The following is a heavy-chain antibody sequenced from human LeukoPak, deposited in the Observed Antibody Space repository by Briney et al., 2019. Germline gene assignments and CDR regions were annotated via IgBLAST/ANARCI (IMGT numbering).Heavy chain of an antibody. V-gene: IGHV6-1*01. J-gene: IGHJ4*02. CDR1: GDSVSSSTAA. CDR2: TYYRSKWYN. Sequence: SQTLSLTCAISGDSVSSSTAAWNWIRQSPSRGLEWLGRTYYRSKWYNDYAVSVKGRISINPNTSKNQFSLQLNSVTPEDTAVYYCARDRSWLFDYWGQGTLVTVSS. D-gene: IGHD6-13*01. CDR3: ARDRSWLFDY.